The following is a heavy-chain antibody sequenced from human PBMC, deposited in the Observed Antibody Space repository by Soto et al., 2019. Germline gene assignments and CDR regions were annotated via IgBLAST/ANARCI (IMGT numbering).Heavy chain of an antibody. CDR2: NYDIRSP. V-gene: IGHV4-59*01. CDR1: GGSISTYY. D-gene: IGHD5-12*01. Sequence: AETLARTCRVSGGSISTYYWSWIRQPPGKGLGYIGYNYDIRSPNYNPSLMSRVTISVDTSKKKVSLKLSSVTAADTAVYYCARGEWLRSCYGIDVGGRGSKVKVSS. CDR3: ARGEWLRSCYGIDV. J-gene: IGHJ6*01.